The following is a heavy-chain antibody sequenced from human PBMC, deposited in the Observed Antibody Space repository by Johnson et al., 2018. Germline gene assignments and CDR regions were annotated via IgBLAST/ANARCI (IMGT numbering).Heavy chain of an antibody. J-gene: IGHJ1*01. V-gene: IGHV3-23*04. D-gene: IGHD2-15*01. CDR2: ISDAGGST. CDR1: GFTFSSYA. CDR3: AKVATPQKAVLAEYFQL. Sequence: VQLVESGGGLVQPGGSLRLSCTASGFTFSSYAMSWVRQAPGKGLEWVSTISDAGGSTYYVDSVKGRFTISRDNSKNTLNLQMNSLRDEDTAVYDWAKVATPQKAVLAEYFQLWGQGTLVTVSS.